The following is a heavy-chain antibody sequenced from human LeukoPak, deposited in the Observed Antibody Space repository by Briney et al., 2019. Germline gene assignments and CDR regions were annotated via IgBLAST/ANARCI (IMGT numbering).Heavy chain of an antibody. V-gene: IGHV4-39*02. CDR2: IYYSGST. CDR1: GGSISSSSYY. Sequence: SETLSLTCTVSGGSISSSSYYWGWIRQPPGKGLEWIGSIYYSGSTYYNPSLKSRVTISVDTSKNQFSLKLSSVTAADTAVYCCARERGSYTARFFDYWGQGTLVTVSS. CDR3: ARERGSYTARFFDY. J-gene: IGHJ4*02. D-gene: IGHD1-26*01.